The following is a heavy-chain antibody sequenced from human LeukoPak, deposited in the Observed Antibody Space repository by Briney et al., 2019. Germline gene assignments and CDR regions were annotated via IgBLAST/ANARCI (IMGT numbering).Heavy chain of an antibody. Sequence: GGSLKLSCAASWFTLSDSAIHWVRQPSGKGLEWVGRIKGKANSYATAYAASVKGRFTMSRDDSKNTAYLQMNTLKSEDTAPYYCTGDLWSGSRDYWGQGTLVTVSS. CDR1: WFTLSDSA. V-gene: IGHV3-73*01. D-gene: IGHD3-3*01. J-gene: IGHJ4*02. CDR2: IKGKANSYAT. CDR3: TGDLWSGSRDY.